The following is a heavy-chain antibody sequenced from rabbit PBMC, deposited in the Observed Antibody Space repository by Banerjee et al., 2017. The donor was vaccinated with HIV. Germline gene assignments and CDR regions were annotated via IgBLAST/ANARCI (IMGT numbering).Heavy chain of an antibody. CDR3: ARTGYVGYGFDL. J-gene: IGHJ4*01. CDR2: IYTGSDST. Sequence: QQLVESGGGLVKPGASLTLTCTASGIDLSSYYYMCWVRQAPGKGLEWIGCIYTGSDSTYYASWAKGRFTISKASSTTVTLQMTSLTAADTATYFCARTGYVGYGFDLWGPGTLVTVS. D-gene: IGHD6-1*01. CDR1: GIDLSSYYY. V-gene: IGHV1S40*01.